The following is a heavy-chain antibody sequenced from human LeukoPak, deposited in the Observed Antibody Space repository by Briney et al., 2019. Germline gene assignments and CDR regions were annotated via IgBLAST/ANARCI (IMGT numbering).Heavy chain of an antibody. D-gene: IGHD3-10*01. CDR2: ISYDGSNK. CDR3: ARAVWFGELSTWFDP. V-gene: IGHV3-30*04. J-gene: IGHJ5*02. CDR1: GFTFSSYA. Sequence: GGSLRLSCAASGFTFSSYAMHWVRQAPGKGLEWVAVISYDGSNKYYADSVKGRFTISRDNSKNTLYLQMNSLRAEDTAVYYCARAVWFGELSTWFDPWGQGTLVTVSS.